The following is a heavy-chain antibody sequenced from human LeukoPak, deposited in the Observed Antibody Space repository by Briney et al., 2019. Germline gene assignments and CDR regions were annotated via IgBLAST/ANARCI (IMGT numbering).Heavy chain of an antibody. V-gene: IGHV3-23*01. Sequence: GGSLRLSCAASGFTFSSYGMSWVRQAPGKGLEWVSAISGSGGSTYYADSVKGRFTISRDNSKNTLYLQMNSLRAEDTAVYYCAKLIPGVTSSSGFAWGQGTLVTVSS. CDR3: AKLIPGVTSSSGFA. CDR1: GFTFSSYG. J-gene: IGHJ4*02. D-gene: IGHD3-22*01. CDR2: ISGSGGST.